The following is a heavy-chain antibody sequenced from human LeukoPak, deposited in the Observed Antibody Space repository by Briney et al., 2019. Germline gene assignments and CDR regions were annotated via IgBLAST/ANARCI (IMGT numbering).Heavy chain of an antibody. D-gene: IGHD5-18*01. CDR1: GYTFTKYG. CDR2: ITTYNGDT. Sequence: ASVKVSRKTSGYTFTKYGINWVRHAPGQGREWIGWITTYNGDTNYAQKLQGRVTMTTDTSTSTAYMELRSLRSDDTAVYYCARGSSYGFSMGYWGQGTLVTVSS. J-gene: IGHJ4*02. CDR3: ARGSSYGFSMGY. V-gene: IGHV1-18*01.